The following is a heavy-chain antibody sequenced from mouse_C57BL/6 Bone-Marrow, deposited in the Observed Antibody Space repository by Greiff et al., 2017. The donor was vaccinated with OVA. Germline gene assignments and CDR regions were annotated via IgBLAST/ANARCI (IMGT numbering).Heavy chain of an antibody. Sequence: KLVESGGGLVKPGGSLKLSCAASGFTFSSYTMSWVRQTPEKSLEWVATISGGGGNTYYPDSVKGRFTITRDNAKNTLYLRMSSLRSEDTACYYCARAYYGNLFAYWGQGTLVTVSA. CDR2: ISGGGGNT. J-gene: IGHJ3*01. D-gene: IGHD2-10*01. V-gene: IGHV5-9*01. CDR1: GFTFSSYT. CDR3: ARAYYGNLFAY.